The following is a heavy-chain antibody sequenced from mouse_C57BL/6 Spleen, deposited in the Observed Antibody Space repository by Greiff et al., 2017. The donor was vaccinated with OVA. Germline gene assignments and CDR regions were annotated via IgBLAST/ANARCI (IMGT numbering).Heavy chain of an antibody. CDR3: ARDPSNPMDY. CDR1: GFTFSSYA. V-gene: IGHV5-4*01. D-gene: IGHD2-5*01. J-gene: IGHJ4*01. CDR2: ISDGGSYT. Sequence: EVHLVESGGGLVKPGGSLKLSCAASGFTFSSYAMSWVRQTPEKRLEWVATISDGGSYTYYPDNVKGRFTISRDNAKNNLYLQMSHLKSEDTAMYYCARDPSNPMDYWGQGTSVTVSS.